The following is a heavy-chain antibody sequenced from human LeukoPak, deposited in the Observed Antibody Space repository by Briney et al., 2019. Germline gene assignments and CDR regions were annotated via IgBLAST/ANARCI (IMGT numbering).Heavy chain of an antibody. CDR3: AELGITMIGGV. V-gene: IGHV3-48*03. D-gene: IGHD3-10*02. CDR2: ISSSSSTI. CDR1: RFTFSSYE. Sequence: PGGSVRLSCAASRFTFSSYEMKWVRQAPGKGLVRVSYISSSSSTIYYTDSVKGRFTISRDNAKNSLYLQMNSLRAEDTAVYYCAELGITMIGGVWGKGTTVTISS. J-gene: IGHJ6*04.